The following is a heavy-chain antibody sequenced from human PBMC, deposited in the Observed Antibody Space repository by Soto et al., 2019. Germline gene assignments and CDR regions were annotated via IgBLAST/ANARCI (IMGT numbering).Heavy chain of an antibody. CDR2: IIPLFGTA. CDR3: ARDRSMDGDNARSFDY. Sequence: QVQLVQSGAEVKKPGSSVKVSCKASGGTFSSFGFNWVRQAPGQGLEWMGGIIPLFGTANYAEKFQGRVTISTDEGKNTASTELIGLRSEDTAIYYCARDRSMDGDNARSFDYWGQGTLVTVSS. CDR1: GGTFSSFG. D-gene: IGHD2-2*03. V-gene: IGHV1-69*01. J-gene: IGHJ4*02.